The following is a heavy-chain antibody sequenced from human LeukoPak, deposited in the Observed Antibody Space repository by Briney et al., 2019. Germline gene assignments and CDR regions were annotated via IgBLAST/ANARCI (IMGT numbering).Heavy chain of an antibody. CDR3: ARQPTRAVTHGGGNWFDP. CDR1: GGSISSYY. V-gene: IGHV4-59*06. J-gene: IGHJ5*02. D-gene: IGHD4-17*01. CDR2: IYYSGST. Sequence: SGTLSLTCTVSGGSISSYYWSWIRQHPGKGLEWIGYIYYSGSTYYNPSLKSRVTISVDTSKNQFSLKLSSVTAADTAVYYCARQPTRAVTHGGGNWFDPWGQGTLVTVSS.